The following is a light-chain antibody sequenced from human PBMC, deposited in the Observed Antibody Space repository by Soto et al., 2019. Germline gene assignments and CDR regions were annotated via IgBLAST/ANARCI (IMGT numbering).Light chain of an antibody. CDR2: EVS. Sequence: DIQMTQSPSSLSASVGDRVTFTCQASQDISNYLYWYQQKPGKDPKILIYEVSVLEAGGPSRFRGGRSGTHFTLTISSLQAEDVATYYCQQFDNLPLTFGGGTKVEIK. J-gene: IGKJ4*02. V-gene: IGKV1-33*01. CDR1: QDISNY. CDR3: QQFDNLPLT.